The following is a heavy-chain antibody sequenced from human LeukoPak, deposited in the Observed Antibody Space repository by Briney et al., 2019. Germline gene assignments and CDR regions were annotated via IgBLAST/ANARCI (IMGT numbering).Heavy chain of an antibody. Sequence: SETLSLTCTVSGGSISSYYWSWIRQHPGKGLEWIGYIYYSGSTYYNPSLKSRVTISVDTSKNQFSLKLSSVTAADTAVYYCARGTGGSSYDYWGQGTLVTVSS. CDR2: IYYSGST. CDR3: ARGTGGSSYDY. CDR1: GGSISSYY. D-gene: IGHD6-13*01. V-gene: IGHV4-59*12. J-gene: IGHJ4*02.